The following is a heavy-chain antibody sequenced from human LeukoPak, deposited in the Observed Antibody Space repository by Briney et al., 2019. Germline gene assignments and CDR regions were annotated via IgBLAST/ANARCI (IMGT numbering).Heavy chain of an antibody. V-gene: IGHV3-9*01. CDR3: AKDMYHGSGSYYGDFDY. J-gene: IGHJ4*02. CDR2: ISWNSGSI. D-gene: IGHD3-10*01. CDR1: GFIFDDYV. Sequence: GGSLRLSCAASGFIFDDYVMHWVRQAPGKGLECVSGISWNSGSIGYADSVKGRFTISRDNAKNSLYLQMNSLRAEDTALYYCAKDMYHGSGSYYGDFDYWGQGTLVTVSS.